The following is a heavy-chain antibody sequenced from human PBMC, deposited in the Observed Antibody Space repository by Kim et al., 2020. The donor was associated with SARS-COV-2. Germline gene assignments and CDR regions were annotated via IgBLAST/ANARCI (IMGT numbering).Heavy chain of an antibody. Sequence: GGSLRLSCAASGFTFSSYGMHWVRQAPGKGLEWVAVISYDGSNKYYADSVKGRFTISRDNSKNTLYLQMNSLRAEDTAVYYCAKDRAKYGSGSQWDYYYGMDVWGQGTTVTVSS. CDR1: GFTFSSYG. D-gene: IGHD3-10*01. V-gene: IGHV3-30*18. J-gene: IGHJ6*02. CDR3: AKDRAKYGSGSQWDYYYGMDV. CDR2: ISYDGSNK.